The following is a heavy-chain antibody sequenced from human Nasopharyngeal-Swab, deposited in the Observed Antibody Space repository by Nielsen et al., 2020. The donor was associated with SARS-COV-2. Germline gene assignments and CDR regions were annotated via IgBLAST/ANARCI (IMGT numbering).Heavy chain of an antibody. Sequence: WVRQAPGQGLEWMGWMNPNSGNTGYAQKFRGRVTMTRNTSISTAYMELSSLRSEDTAVYYCARVPRLRYFDWLLYSYYYYGMDVWGQGTTVTVSS. CDR2: MNPNSGNT. J-gene: IGHJ6*02. D-gene: IGHD3-9*01. V-gene: IGHV1-8*01. CDR3: ARVPRLRYFDWLLYSYYYYGMDV.